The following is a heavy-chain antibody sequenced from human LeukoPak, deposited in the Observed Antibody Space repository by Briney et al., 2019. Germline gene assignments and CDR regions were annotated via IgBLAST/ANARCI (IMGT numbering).Heavy chain of an antibody. D-gene: IGHD2-2*01. CDR2: ISSSGSTI. CDR1: GFIFSDYS. J-gene: IGHJ3*02. Sequence: GGSLRLSCAASGFIFSDYSMIWIRQAPGKGLEWVSYISSSGSTIYYADSVKGRFTISRDNAKDSLYLQMNSLRAEDTAVYYCARQRYQRDAFDIWGQGTKVTVYS. CDR3: ARQRYQRDAFDI. V-gene: IGHV3-11*04.